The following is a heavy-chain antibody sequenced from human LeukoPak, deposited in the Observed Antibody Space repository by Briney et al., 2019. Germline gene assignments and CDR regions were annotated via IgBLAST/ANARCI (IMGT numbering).Heavy chain of an antibody. CDR2: IYTSGST. J-gene: IGHJ4*02. CDR3: ARDGWRWELLPYFDY. CDR1: GGSIASYY. D-gene: IGHD1-26*01. V-gene: IGHV4-4*07. Sequence: SETLSLTCTVSGGSIASYYWSWIRQPAGKGLEWIGRIYTSGSTNYNPSLKSRVTMSVDTSKNQFSLKLSSVTAADTAVYYCARDGWRWELLPYFDYWGQGTLVTVSS.